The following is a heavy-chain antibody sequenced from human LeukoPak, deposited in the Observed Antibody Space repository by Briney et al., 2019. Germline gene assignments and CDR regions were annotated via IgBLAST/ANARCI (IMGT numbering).Heavy chain of an antibody. V-gene: IGHV1-2*02. J-gene: IGHJ4*02. CDR2: INPKTGTA. CDR1: GYTFTGYS. D-gene: IGHD3-10*01. Sequence: GASVKVSCKASGYTFTGYSIYWVRQTPGQKLEWMGWINPKTGTANSAQKFQGRVTMTRDTSISTAYMELSSLRSEDTAVYYCASEVYYGSGRTPSFDYWGQGTLVTVSS. CDR3: ASEVYYGSGRTPSFDY.